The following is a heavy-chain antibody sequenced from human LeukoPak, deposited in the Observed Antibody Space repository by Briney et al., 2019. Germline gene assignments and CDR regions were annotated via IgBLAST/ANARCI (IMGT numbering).Heavy chain of an antibody. Sequence: GGSLRLSCAASGFTFSSYGMHWVRQAPGKGLEWVAVIWCDGSNKYYADSVKGRFTISRDNFKNTLYLQMNSLRAEDTAVYYCAREIVTRYHVGAFDIWGQVTMVTVSS. CDR2: IWCDGSNK. V-gene: IGHV3-33*01. D-gene: IGHD3-9*01. CDR1: GFTFSSYG. J-gene: IGHJ3*02. CDR3: AREIVTRYHVGAFDI.